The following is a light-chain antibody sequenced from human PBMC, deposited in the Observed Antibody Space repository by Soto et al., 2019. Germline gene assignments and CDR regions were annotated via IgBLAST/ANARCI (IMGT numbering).Light chain of an antibody. CDR3: QHYGRSPLT. CDR1: ESVTSNF. CDR2: GTS. Sequence: EIVLTQSPGTLSLSPGERATLSCRASESVTSNFLAWYQKKPGLAPRLLIYGTSSRATGTPDRFSGSGSGTDFTLTISRLEPEDFAVYYCQHYGRSPLTFGGGTQVEIK. V-gene: IGKV3-20*01. J-gene: IGKJ4*01.